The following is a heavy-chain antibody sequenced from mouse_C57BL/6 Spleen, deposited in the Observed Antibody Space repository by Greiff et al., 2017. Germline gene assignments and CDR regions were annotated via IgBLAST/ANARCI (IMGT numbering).Heavy chain of an antibody. J-gene: IGHJ1*03. CDR3: ATYGNYNFDV. CDR2: ISSGSSTI. Sequence: EVMLVESGGGLVKPGGSLKLSCAASGFTFSDYGMHWVRQAPEKGLEWVAYISSGSSTIYYADTVKGRFTISRDNAKNTLFLQMTSLRSEDTAMYYCATYGNYNFDVWGTGTTVTVSS. CDR1: GFTFSDYG. D-gene: IGHD2-1*01. V-gene: IGHV5-17*01.